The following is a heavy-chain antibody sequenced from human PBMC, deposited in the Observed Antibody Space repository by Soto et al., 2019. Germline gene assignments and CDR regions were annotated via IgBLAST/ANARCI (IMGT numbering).Heavy chain of an antibody. D-gene: IGHD3-22*01. J-gene: IGHJ3*02. CDR2: IIPIFGTA. CDR3: ARDNYDSSGYDAFHI. V-gene: IGHV1-69*06. Sequence: SVKVSCKASGGTFSSYAISWVRQAPGQGLEWMGGIIPIFGTANYAQKFQGRVTITADKSTSTAYMELRSLRSEDTAVYYCARDNYDSSGYDAFHIWGQGTMVTVSS. CDR1: GGTFSSYA.